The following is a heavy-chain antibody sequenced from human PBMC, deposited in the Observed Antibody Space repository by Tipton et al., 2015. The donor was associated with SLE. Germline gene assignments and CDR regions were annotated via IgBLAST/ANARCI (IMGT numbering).Heavy chain of an antibody. J-gene: IGHJ5*02. V-gene: IGHV4-31*03. CDR3: ASKGQLVTSTDWFDP. CDR1: GGSISSSSYY. Sequence: TLSLTCTVSGGSISSSSYYWGWIRQHPGKGLEWIGYIYYSGSTYYNPSLKSRVTISIDTSKNQFSLKLSSVTAADTAVYYCASKGQLVTSTDWFDPWGQGTLVTVSS. CDR2: IYYSGST. D-gene: IGHD6-6*01.